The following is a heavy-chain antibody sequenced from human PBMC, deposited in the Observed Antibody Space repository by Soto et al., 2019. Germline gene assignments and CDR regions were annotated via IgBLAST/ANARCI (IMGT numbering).Heavy chain of an antibody. Sequence: QVQLVESGGGMVQPGRSLRLSCAASGFTFSSYGMHWVRQAPGKGLEWVAVISYDGSNKYYADSVKGRFTISRDNSKNTLYLQMNSLRAEDTAVYYCATPQGGWYPPFDYWGQGTLVTVSS. D-gene: IGHD6-19*01. CDR1: GFTFSSYG. V-gene: IGHV3-30*03. J-gene: IGHJ4*02. CDR2: ISYDGSNK. CDR3: ATPQGGWYPPFDY.